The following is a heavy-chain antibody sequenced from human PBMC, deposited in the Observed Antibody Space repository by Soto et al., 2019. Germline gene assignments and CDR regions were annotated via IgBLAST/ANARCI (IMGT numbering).Heavy chain of an antibody. D-gene: IGHD6-19*01. V-gene: IGHV1-18*04. CDR2: ISAYNGNT. CDR3: ARDRKGYSSGPYYYYGMDV. Sequence: GASVKVSCNASGYTFTSYGISWVRPAPGQGLEWMGWISAYNGNTNYAQKLQGRVTMTTDTSTSTAYMELRSLRSDDTAVYYCARDRKGYSSGPYYYYGMDVWGQGTTVTVSS. J-gene: IGHJ6*02. CDR1: GYTFTSYG.